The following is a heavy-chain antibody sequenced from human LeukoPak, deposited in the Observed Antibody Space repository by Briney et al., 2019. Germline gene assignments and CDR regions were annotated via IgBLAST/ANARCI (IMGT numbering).Heavy chain of an antibody. V-gene: IGHV3-74*01. Sequence: PGGSLRLSCAASGFTFSNYWMHWVRQAPGKGLVWVSRIYNDGSSTSYADSVKGRFTISRDNAKSTLYLQMNSLRAEDTAVYYCAREESEQQLETNFDYWGQGTLVTVSS. CDR3: AREESEQQLETNFDY. D-gene: IGHD6-13*01. J-gene: IGHJ4*02. CDR2: IYNDGSST. CDR1: GFTFSNYW.